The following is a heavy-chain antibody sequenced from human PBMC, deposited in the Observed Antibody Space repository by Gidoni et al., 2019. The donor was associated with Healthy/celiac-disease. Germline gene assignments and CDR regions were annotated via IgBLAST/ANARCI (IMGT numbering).Heavy chain of an antibody. CDR1: GFTFSSYA. V-gene: IGHV3-23*01. CDR3: AKDHEEGGRSGSYFDY. Sequence: EVQLLESGGGLVQPGGSLRRSCAASGFTFSSYAVSWVRQAPGKGLGWVSAISGGGGSPYYADSVKGRFTISRDNSKNTLYRQMNSLRAEDTAVYYCAKDHEEGGRSGSYFDYWGQGTLVTVSS. J-gene: IGHJ4*02. D-gene: IGHD1-26*01. CDR2: ISGGGGSP.